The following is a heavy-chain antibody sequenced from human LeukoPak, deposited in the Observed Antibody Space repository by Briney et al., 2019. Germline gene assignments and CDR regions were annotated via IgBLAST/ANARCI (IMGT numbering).Heavy chain of an antibody. CDR3: ARELWEWELPGGFDP. D-gene: IGHD1-26*01. Sequence: GGSLRLSCAASGFTFSSYSMNWVRQAPGKGLEWVSSISSSSSYIYYADSVKGRFTISRDNAKNSLYLQMNSLRSEDTAVYYCARELWEWELPGGFDPWGQGTLVTVSS. CDR1: GFTFSSYS. V-gene: IGHV3-21*04. CDR2: ISSSSSYI. J-gene: IGHJ5*02.